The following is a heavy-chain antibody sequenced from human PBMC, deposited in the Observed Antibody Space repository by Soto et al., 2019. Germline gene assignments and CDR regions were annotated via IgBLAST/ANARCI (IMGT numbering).Heavy chain of an antibody. V-gene: IGHV3-48*03. CDR3: ARHTYSRSYHFDS. CDR1: GFTFSSFE. J-gene: IGHJ4*02. D-gene: IGHD6-6*01. CDR2: IGSSGSTI. Sequence: GGSLRLSCAASGFTFSSFEMNWVRQAPGKGLEWVSKIGSSGSTIWYADSVKGRFTISRDNAKNSLYLQMNSLRGEDTAVYYCARHTYSRSYHFDSWGQGTRVTVSS.